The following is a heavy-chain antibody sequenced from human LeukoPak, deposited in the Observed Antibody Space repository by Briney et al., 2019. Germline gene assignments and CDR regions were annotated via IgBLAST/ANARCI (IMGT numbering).Heavy chain of an antibody. J-gene: IGHJ4*02. CDR2: MNIDGSEK. CDR1: GFTFSSYW. CDR3: ARDPGEWELLLAS. Sequence: PGGSLRLSCAASGFTFSSYWMGWVRQAPGKRLEWVANMNIDGSEKYYADSAKGRFTISRDNARNSVYLQMNSLRVEDTAVYYCARDPGEWELLLASWGQEPLVTVPS. V-gene: IGHV3-7*01. D-gene: IGHD1-26*01.